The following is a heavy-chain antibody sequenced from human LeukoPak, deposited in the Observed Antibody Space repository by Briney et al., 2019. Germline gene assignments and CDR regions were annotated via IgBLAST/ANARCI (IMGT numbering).Heavy chain of an antibody. V-gene: IGHV1-2*06. J-gene: IGHJ4*02. CDR1: GYTFTGYH. Sequence: ASVKVSCKASGYTFTGYHMHWVRQAPGQGLEWMGRINPNSGGTNYAQKFQGRVTMTRDTSISTAYMELSRLRSDDTAVYYCARGSGGYSGYDYINFDYWGQGTLVTVSS. CDR2: INPNSGGT. CDR3: ARGSGGYSGYDYINFDY. D-gene: IGHD5-12*01.